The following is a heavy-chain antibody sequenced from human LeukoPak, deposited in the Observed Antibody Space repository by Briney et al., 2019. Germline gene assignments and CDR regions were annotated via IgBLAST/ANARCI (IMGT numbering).Heavy chain of an antibody. D-gene: IGHD3-10*01. Sequence: GASVTVSCKVSGHTLTELSMNWVRQGPGGGLEWMGGFDPEEGETLYAQKFQGRVTITDDTSTDTAYMELRSRRSEDTAVYYCATAGPLRFGDFVSHSWGQGTLVTVSS. CDR3: ATAGPLRFGDFVSHS. V-gene: IGHV1-24*01. CDR1: GHTLTELS. CDR2: FDPEEGET. J-gene: IGHJ4*02.